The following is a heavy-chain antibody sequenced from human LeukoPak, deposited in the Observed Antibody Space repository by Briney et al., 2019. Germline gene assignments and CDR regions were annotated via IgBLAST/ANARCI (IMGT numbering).Heavy chain of an antibody. CDR2: ISSSSSYI. CDR1: GFTFSSYN. CDR3: ARDGLTMVRGVLDY. J-gene: IGHJ4*02. Sequence: PGGSLRPSCAACGFTFSSYNMNWARQAPGKGLEWVSSISSSSSYIYYADSVKGRFTISRDNAKDSLYLQMNSLRAEDTAVYYCARDGLTMVRGVLDYWGQGTRVTVSS. D-gene: IGHD3-10*01. V-gene: IGHV3-21*01.